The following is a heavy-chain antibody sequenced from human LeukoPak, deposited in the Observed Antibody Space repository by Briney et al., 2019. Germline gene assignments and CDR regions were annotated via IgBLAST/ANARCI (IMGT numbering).Heavy chain of an antibody. CDR1: GYTFTGYY. CDR3: ARAVYDSSGYDY. V-gene: IGHV1-2*04. D-gene: IGHD3-22*01. Sequence: ASVKVSCKASGYTFTGYYMHWVRQAPGQGLEWMGWINPNSGGTNYAQKFQGWVTMTRDTSISTAYMELSRLRSDDTAVYYCARAVYDSSGYDYWGQGTLVTVSS. J-gene: IGHJ4*02. CDR2: INPNSGGT.